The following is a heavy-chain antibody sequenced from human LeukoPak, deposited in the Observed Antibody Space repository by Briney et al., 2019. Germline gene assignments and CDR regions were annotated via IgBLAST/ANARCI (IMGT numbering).Heavy chain of an antibody. CDR3: ARRPVAAEYFQH. V-gene: IGHV3-30*04. D-gene: IGHD6-25*01. CDR1: GFTFSSYA. CDR2: ISYDESKI. J-gene: IGHJ1*01. Sequence: GGSLRLSCAASGFTFSSYAMHWVRQAPGEGLEWVAVISYDESKIYYADSVKGRFTISRDLSTNTLYLQMNSLTTEDTAMYFCARRPVAAEYFQHWGQGTLVTVSS.